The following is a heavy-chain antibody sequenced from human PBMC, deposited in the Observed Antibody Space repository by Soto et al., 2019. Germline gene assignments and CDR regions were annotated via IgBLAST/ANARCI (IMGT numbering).Heavy chain of an antibody. CDR2: INADGTTT. J-gene: IGHJ5*02. Sequence: EVHLVESGGGLVQPGGSLRLSCAASGFTFSTYWMHWVRQAPGKGLVWVSRINADGTTTTYADSVKGRFTISRDNAKNTLYLQMNSLRAEDTAVYFCATVATHSYNCFDPWGQGTLVTISS. CDR1: GFTFSTYW. D-gene: IGHD1-1*01. CDR3: ATVATHSYNCFDP. V-gene: IGHV3-74*01.